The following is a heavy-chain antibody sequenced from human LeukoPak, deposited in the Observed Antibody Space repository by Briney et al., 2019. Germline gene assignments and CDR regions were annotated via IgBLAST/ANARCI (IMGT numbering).Heavy chain of an antibody. CDR1: GFTFSSYW. Sequence: GGSLRLSCAASGFTFSSYWMHWVRQAPGKGLVWVSRINSDGSSTSYADSVKGRFTISRDNAKNTLYLQMNSLRAEDTAVYYCARGVHVLLWFGELFGWFDPWGQGTLVTVSS. J-gene: IGHJ5*02. V-gene: IGHV3-74*01. CDR3: ARGVHVLLWFGELFGWFDP. D-gene: IGHD3-10*01. CDR2: INSDGSST.